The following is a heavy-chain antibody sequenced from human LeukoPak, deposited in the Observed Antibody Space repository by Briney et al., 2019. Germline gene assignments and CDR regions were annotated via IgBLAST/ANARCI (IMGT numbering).Heavy chain of an antibody. CDR3: ARDRRSLGRSYFR. Sequence: PGGSLRLSCAASGFTFSSYGMHWVRQAPGNGLEWVAVIWYDGSNKYYADSVKGRFTISRDNSKNTLYLQMNSLRAEDTAVYYCARDRRSLGRSYFRWGQGTLVTVSS. D-gene: IGHD1-26*01. J-gene: IGHJ4*02. CDR2: IWYDGSNK. V-gene: IGHV3-33*01. CDR1: GFTFSSYG.